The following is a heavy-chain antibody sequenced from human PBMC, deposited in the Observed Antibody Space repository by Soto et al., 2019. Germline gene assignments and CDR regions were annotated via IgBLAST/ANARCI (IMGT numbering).Heavy chain of an antibody. CDR3: ASSQKGYNWNYFDH. CDR1: GGSISGSYYY. Sequence: SETLSLTCAVSGGSISGSYYYWGWLRQSPGRGPEWIGSVFYTGFTSYNPSLESRVSVSVDTSKNQFSLKASAVTAADTAVYYCASSQKGYNWNYFDHWGQGALVTVSS. D-gene: IGHD1-20*01. J-gene: IGHJ4*02. CDR2: VFYTGFT. V-gene: IGHV4-39*01.